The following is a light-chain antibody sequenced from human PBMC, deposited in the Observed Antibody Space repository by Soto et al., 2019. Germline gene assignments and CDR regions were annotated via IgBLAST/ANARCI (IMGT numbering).Light chain of an antibody. CDR3: SSYATSSTLPYV. CDR2: EVS. Sequence: QSVLTQPASVSGSPGQSITISCTGTSSDVGGYNYVSWYQQHPGKAPKVIIFEVSNRPSGVSVRFSGSKSGNTASLTISGLQAEDEADFYCSSYATSSTLPYVFGTGTKVTVL. CDR1: SSDVGGYNY. V-gene: IGLV2-14*01. J-gene: IGLJ1*01.